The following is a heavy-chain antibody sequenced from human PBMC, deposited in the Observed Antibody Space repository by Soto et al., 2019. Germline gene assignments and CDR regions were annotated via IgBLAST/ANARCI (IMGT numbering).Heavy chain of an antibody. D-gene: IGHD3-10*01. J-gene: IGHJ3*02. CDR1: GVTFSSYG. V-gene: IGHV3-33*01. CDR3: ARDRFLSAFDI. CDR2: IWYDGSNK. Sequence: GGSLRLSSAASGVTFSSYGRHWVRQAPGKGLEWVAVIWYDGSNKYYADSVKGRFTISRDNSKNTLYLQMNSLRAEDTAVYYCARDRFLSAFDIWGQGTMVTVSS.